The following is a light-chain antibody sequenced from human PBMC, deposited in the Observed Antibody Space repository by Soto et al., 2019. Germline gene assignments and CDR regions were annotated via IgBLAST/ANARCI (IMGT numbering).Light chain of an antibody. CDR3: QQYGSSPT. J-gene: IGKJ1*01. CDR1: QSVSSSY. V-gene: IGKV3-20*01. Sequence: EVVLTQSPGTLSLSSGERATLSCRASQSVSSSYLAWYQQKPRQAPRLLLYGASSRATGIPDRFSGSGSGTDFPLTISRLEPEDFAVYYCQQYGSSPTFGQGTKV. CDR2: GAS.